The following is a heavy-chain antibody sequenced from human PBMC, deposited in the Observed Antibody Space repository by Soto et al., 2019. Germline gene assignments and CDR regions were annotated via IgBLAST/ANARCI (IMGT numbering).Heavy chain of an antibody. V-gene: IGHV4-38-2*01. CDR1: GYSISSGNY. Sequence: PSETLSLTCAVSGYSISSGNYWAWIRQPPGRGLEWIGSLYHIGSTHYNASLKSRVTISVDTSKNHFSLELSSVTAADTAIYYCRSSTSCYDESCVDVWGQGTMVTVSS. CDR3: RSSTSCYDESCVDV. D-gene: IGHD2-2*01. CDR2: LYHIGST. J-gene: IGHJ6*02.